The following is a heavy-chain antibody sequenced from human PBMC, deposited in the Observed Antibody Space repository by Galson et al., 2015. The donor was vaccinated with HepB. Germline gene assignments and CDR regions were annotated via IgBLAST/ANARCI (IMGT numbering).Heavy chain of an antibody. D-gene: IGHD3-3*01. CDR1: GFTFNSYA. J-gene: IGHJ4*02. CDR3: ARDHDDFWSGYPHSQYYFDF. CDR2: ITYDGSNK. Sequence: SLRLSCAASGFTFNSYAMHWVRQAPGKGLEWVAVITYDGSNKYYADSVKGRFTISRDNSKNTLYLQMNSLRAEDTAVYYCARDHDDFWSGYPHSQYYFDFWGQGTLVTVSS. V-gene: IGHV3-30-3*01.